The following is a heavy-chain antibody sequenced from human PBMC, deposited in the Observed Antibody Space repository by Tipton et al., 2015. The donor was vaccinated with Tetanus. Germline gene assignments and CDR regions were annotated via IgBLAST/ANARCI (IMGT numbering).Heavy chain of an antibody. J-gene: IGHJ6*02. CDR2: VYYRGST. CDR3: ARLSIASTGTYGLTYYYGMDV. CDR1: SASISNSDYS. Sequence: TLSLTCTVSSASISNSDYSWGWIRQPPGRGPEWIGSVYYRGSTYYNPSLKSRVAISVDTSKNHFSLKLSSVTAADTAVYYCARLSIASTGTYGLTYYYGMDVWGPGTTVTVSS. D-gene: IGHD6-13*01. V-gene: IGHV4-39*02.